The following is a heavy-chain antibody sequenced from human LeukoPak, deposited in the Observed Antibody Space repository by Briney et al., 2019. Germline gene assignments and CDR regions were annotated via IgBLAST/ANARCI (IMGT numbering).Heavy chain of an antibody. J-gene: IGHJ4*02. D-gene: IGHD2-2*02. CDR3: AKVSSTSGYNPRLL. V-gene: IGHV3-23*01. CDR1: GFTFSNYA. Sequence: GGSLRLSCAASGFTFSNYAMSWVRQAPGKGLEWVSAITGSGGTTYYPDSLKGRFTISRDNSKNTLYLQMNSLKAEDPAVYCCAKVSSTSGYNPRLLWGQGTLVTVSS. CDR2: ITGSGGTT.